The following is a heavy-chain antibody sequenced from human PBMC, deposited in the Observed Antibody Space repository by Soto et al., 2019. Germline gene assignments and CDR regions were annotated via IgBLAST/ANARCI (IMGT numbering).Heavy chain of an antibody. V-gene: IGHV1-69*01. CDR2: IIPIFGTA. J-gene: IGHJ4*02. CDR1: GGTFSSYA. D-gene: IGHD1-7*01. Sequence: QVQLVQSGAEVKKPGSSVKVCCKASGGTFSSYAISWVRQAPGQGLEWMGGIIPIFGTANYAQKFQGRVTITADESTSTAYMELSSLRSEDTAVYYCAREAYNLNYVGARNLDYWGQGTLVTVSS. CDR3: AREAYNLNYVGARNLDY.